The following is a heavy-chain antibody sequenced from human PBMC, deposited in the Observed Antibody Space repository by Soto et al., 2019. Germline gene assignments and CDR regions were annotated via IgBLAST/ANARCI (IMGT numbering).Heavy chain of an antibody. CDR2: VFHSGSA. V-gene: IGHV4-4*02. D-gene: IGHD1-1*01. CDR3: ARKAWTRLDY. CDR1: GGSLSTPVW. J-gene: IGHJ4*02. Sequence: QLQLQESGPGLVKPSGTLSLTCGVSGGSLSTPVWWSWVRLPPGKGLEWIGEVFHSGSANYNPSLQSRVTISLAKSTNQFSVRLSSVTAADTAVYYCARKAWTRLDYWGQGALVTVSS.